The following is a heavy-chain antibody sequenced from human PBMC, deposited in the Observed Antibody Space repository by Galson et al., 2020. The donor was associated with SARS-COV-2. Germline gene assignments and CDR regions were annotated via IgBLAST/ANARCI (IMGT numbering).Heavy chain of an antibody. Sequence: SETLSLTCTVSGGSVGAGRYFWNWFRQAPGKGLVWIGYIYYSGHTNYNPALRGRLTISLETSKNQFSLNLSSVTAADTAIYYCARNYYDRNSYPHYYYYSMDVWGPGITITVSS. V-gene: IGHV4-61*01. CDR3: ARNYYDRNSYPHYYYYSMDV. CDR1: GGSVGAGRYF. J-gene: IGHJ6*02. CDR2: IYYSGHT. D-gene: IGHD3-22*01.